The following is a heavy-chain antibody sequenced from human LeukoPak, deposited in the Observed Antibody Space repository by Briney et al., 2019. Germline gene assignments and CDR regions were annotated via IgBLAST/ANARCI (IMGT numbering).Heavy chain of an antibody. CDR2: IYTSENA. Sequence: SETLSLTCTVSGGYIGSYYWSWVRQPAGKGLEWIGRIYTSENADYNPSLKSRVTMSVDMSTSQFSLRLTSVTAADTAVYYCAREGDYGDYSKSFYYMDVWGKGTTVTVSS. CDR3: AREGDYGDYSKSFYYMDV. D-gene: IGHD4-17*01. V-gene: IGHV4-4*07. J-gene: IGHJ6*03. CDR1: GGYIGSYY.